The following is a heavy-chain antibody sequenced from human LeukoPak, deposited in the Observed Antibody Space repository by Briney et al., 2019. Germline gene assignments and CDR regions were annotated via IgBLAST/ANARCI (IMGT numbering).Heavy chain of an antibody. Sequence: GESLKISCKASGYSFTNYWIAWVRQMPGKGPEWMAIINPCDSDTRYSPSFQGQVTISADKSINTAYLQWSSLKASDTAIYYCARPDSTGYYTDWGQGTLVTVSS. CDR1: GYSFTNYW. CDR2: INPCDSDT. D-gene: IGHD3-22*01. J-gene: IGHJ4*02. V-gene: IGHV5-51*01. CDR3: ARPDSTGYYTD.